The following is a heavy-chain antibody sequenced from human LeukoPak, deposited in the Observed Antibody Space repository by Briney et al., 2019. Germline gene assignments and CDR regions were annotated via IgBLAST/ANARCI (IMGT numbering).Heavy chain of an antibody. CDR3: AAKYKGPDYGDYY. D-gene: IGHD4-17*01. J-gene: IGHJ4*02. CDR2: IVVGSGNT. Sequence: GASVKVSCKASGFTFTSSAMQWVRQARGQRLEWIGWIVVGSGNTNYAQKFQERVTITRDMSTSTAYMELSSLRSEDTAVYYCAAKYKGPDYGDYYWGQGTLVTVSS. CDR1: GFTFTSSA. V-gene: IGHV1-58*02.